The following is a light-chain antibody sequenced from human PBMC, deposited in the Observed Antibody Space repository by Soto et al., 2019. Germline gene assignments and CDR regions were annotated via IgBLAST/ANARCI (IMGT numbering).Light chain of an antibody. Sequence: QSALTQPPSASGSPGQSVTISCTGTSRDVGDYNYVSWYQQHPGKAPKLMIYEVSKRPSGVPDRFSGSKSGNTASLTASGLQAEDEADDYCSSYAGSNNWVFGGGTKLTGL. CDR1: SRDVGDYNY. CDR3: SSYAGSNNWV. V-gene: IGLV2-8*01. CDR2: EVS. J-gene: IGLJ3*02.